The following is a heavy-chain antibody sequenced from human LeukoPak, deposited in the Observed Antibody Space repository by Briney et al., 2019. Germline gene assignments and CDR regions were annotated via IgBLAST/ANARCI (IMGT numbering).Heavy chain of an antibody. J-gene: IGHJ6*02. CDR2: INHSGST. CDR1: GGSFSGYY. V-gene: IGHV4-34*01. D-gene: IGHD6-19*01. Sequence: PSETLSLTCAVYGGSFSGYYWSWIRQPPGKELEWIGEINHSGSTNYNPSLKSRVTISVDTSKNQFSLKLSSVTAADTAVYYCARAPSWYSSGWYGALGMDVWGQGTTVTVSS. CDR3: ARAPSWYSSGWYGALGMDV.